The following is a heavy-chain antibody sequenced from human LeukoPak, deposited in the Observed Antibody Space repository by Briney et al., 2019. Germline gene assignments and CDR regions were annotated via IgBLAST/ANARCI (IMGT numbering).Heavy chain of an antibody. Sequence: WETLSLTCTVSGGSITGYYWSWIRQPPGKGLEWIGYIFYSGITNYNSSLQSRVTISLDMSKSQFSLKLASVTAADTAVYYCARVGSTGWYYFDYWGQGALITVSS. CDR1: GGSITGYY. CDR3: ARVGSTGWYYFDY. V-gene: IGHV4-59*01. D-gene: IGHD6-19*01. CDR2: IFYSGIT. J-gene: IGHJ4*02.